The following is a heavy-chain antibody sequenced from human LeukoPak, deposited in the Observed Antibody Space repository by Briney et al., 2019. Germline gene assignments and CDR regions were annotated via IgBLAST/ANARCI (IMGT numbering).Heavy chain of an antibody. V-gene: IGHV1-2*02. CDR1: GYIFTDYY. CDR3: ARSSQQLLCDY. J-gene: IGHJ4*02. Sequence: ASVKVSCKASGYIFTDYYIHWVRQAPGQGLEWMGWINPNSGGTNYAQKFQGRVTMTRDTSISAAYMELSRLRSDDTAVYYCARSSQQLLCDYWGQGTLATVSS. CDR2: INPNSGGT. D-gene: IGHD6-13*01.